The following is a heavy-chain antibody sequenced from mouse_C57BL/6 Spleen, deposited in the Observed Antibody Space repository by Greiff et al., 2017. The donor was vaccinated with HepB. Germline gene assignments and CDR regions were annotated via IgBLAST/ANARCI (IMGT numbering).Heavy chain of an antibody. D-gene: IGHD2-2*01. CDR1: GFNIKDYY. CDR2: IDPEDGET. J-gene: IGHJ2*01. V-gene: IGHV14-2*01. Sequence: EVQRVESGAELVKPGASVKLSCTASGFNIKDYYMHWVKQRTEQGLEWIGRIDPEDGETKYAPKFQGKATITADTSSNTAYLQLSSLTSEDTAVYYCAYGYGGDYFDYWGQGTTLTVSS. CDR3: AYGYGGDYFDY.